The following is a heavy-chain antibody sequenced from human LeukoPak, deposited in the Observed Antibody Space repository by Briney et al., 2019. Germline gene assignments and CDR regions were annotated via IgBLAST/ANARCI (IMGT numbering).Heavy chain of an antibody. D-gene: IGHD3-22*01. J-gene: IGHJ4*02. CDR2: INPNSGGT. CDR1: GYTFTGYY. Sequence: ASVKVSCKASGYTFTGYYMHWVRQAPGQGLEWMGWINPNSGGTNYAQKFQGWVTMTRDTSISTAYMELSRLRSDDTAVYYCARELDSSGYPLNYWGQGTLVTVSS. CDR3: ARELDSSGYPLNY. V-gene: IGHV1-2*04.